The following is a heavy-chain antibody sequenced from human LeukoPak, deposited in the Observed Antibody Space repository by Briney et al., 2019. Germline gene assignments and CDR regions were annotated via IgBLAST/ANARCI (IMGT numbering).Heavy chain of an antibody. CDR2: TNLNGGGT. V-gene: IGHV3-20*04. CDR1: GFTFDDYG. J-gene: IGHJ4*02. D-gene: IGHD5-24*01. CDR3: ARELQEMATRFFAY. Sequence: PGGSLRLSCAASGFTFDDYGMSWVRQSPGKGLEWVSGTNLNGGGTGYAESVKGRFTISRDNAKNSLYLQMNSLRAEDTALYYCARELQEMATRFFAYWGQGSLVTVSS.